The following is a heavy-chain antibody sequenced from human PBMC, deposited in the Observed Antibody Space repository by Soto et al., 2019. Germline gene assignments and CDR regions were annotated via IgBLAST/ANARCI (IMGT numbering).Heavy chain of an antibody. V-gene: IGHV2-26*01. CDR2: FFSDAER. Sequence: ETLTLTCSVSGFSLTNGRMGVSWIRQPPGKALEWLAHFFSDAERSYSTSMQSRLNMYKDSSGSQVVLTMTNMAPADTATYFCARMDGDYNYYGLDVWGHGIAVTVSS. CDR3: ARMDGDYNYYGLDV. D-gene: IGHD4-17*01. J-gene: IGHJ6*02. CDR1: GFSLTNGRMG.